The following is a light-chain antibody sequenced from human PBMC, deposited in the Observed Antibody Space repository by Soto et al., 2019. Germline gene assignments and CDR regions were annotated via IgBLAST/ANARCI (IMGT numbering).Light chain of an antibody. V-gene: IGLV2-14*01. CDR1: SSDVGGYHY. CDR3: SSYTTISTLV. CDR2: EVT. J-gene: IGLJ3*02. Sequence: QSVLTQPGSVSGSPGQSITISCTGTSSDVGGYHYVSWYQHLPGKAPKLMIYEVTNRPSGVSNRFSGSKSGNTASLTISGLQAEDEADYYCSSYTTISTLVFGGGTKVTVL.